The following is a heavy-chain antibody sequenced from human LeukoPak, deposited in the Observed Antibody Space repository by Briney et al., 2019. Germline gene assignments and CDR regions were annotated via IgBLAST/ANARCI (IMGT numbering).Heavy chain of an antibody. CDR1: GGSFSGYY. J-gene: IGHJ6*03. CDR3: ARLTARDYYYIDV. D-gene: IGHD2-21*02. CDR2: INHSGST. Sequence: SETLSPTCAVYGGSFSGYYWSWIRQPPGKGLEWIGEINHSGSTNYNPSLKSRVTISVDTSKNQFSLKLSSVTAADTAVYYCARLTARDYYYIDVWGKGTTVTVSS. V-gene: IGHV4-34*01.